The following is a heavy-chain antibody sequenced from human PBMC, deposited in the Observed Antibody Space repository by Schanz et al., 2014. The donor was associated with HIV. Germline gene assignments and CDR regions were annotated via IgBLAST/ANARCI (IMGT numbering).Heavy chain of an antibody. CDR2: INPIGGST. D-gene: IGHD6-19*01. J-gene: IGHJ4*02. Sequence: QVQMVQSAAEVKKPGASVKLSCKASGFTLTSYYIHWVRQAPGQGLEWMGIINPIGGSTSYAQRLQGRVTMTRDTSTSTVYMELSSLRSEDTAVYYCARAPYTSGWYGVDYWGQGTLVTVSS. CDR3: ARAPYTSGWYGVDY. CDR1: GFTLTSYY. V-gene: IGHV1-46*01.